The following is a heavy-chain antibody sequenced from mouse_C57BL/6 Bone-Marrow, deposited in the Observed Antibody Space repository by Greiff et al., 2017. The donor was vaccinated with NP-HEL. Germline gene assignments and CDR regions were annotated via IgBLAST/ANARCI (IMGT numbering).Heavy chain of an antibody. Sequence: VQLQQSGPELVKPGASVKISCKASGYTFTDYYMNWVKQSHGKSLEWIGDINPNNGGTSYNQKFKGKATLTVDKSSSTAYMELRSLTSEDSAVYYCARYRITTAGNFDYWGQGTTLTVSS. J-gene: IGHJ2*01. D-gene: IGHD1-2*01. CDR1: GYTFTDYY. CDR3: ARYRITTAGNFDY. CDR2: INPNNGGT. V-gene: IGHV1-26*01.